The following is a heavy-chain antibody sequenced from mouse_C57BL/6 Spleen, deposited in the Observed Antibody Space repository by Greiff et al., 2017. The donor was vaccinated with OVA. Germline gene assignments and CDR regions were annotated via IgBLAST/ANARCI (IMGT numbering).Heavy chain of an antibody. D-gene: IGHD1-1*01. CDR3: ARIVYYYGSSYGGAMDY. CDR1: GYTFTDYN. J-gene: IGHJ4*01. Sequence: VQLQQSGPELVKPGASVKIPCKASGYTFTDYNMDWVKQSHGKSLEWIGDINPNNGGTIYNQKFKGKATLTVDKSSSTAYMELRSLTSEDTAVYYCARIVYYYGSSYGGAMDYWGQGTSVTVSS. CDR2: INPNNGGT. V-gene: IGHV1-18*01.